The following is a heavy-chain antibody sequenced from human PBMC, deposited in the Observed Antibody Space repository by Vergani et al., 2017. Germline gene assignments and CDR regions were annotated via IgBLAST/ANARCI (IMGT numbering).Heavy chain of an antibody. D-gene: IGHD1-7*01. CDR1: GFNLDDYG. Sequence: EVQLMESGGRVVRSGGSLRLFCAASGFNLDDYGMNWVRQAPGKGLEWVAPVTWNDGNAKYATSMRGRFAISRDNARTSVYLQMNSLRVEDTAVYYCAXGDSANFGRYFNHWGQGVLVTVSS. CDR3: AXGDSANFGRYFNH. CDR2: VTWNDGNA. J-gene: IGHJ4*02. V-gene: IGHV3-20*04.